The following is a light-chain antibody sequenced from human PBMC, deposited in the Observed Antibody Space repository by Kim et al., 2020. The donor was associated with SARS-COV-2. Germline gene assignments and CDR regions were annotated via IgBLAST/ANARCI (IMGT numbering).Light chain of an antibody. V-gene: IGLV6-57*01. CDR1: SGSIASNY. CDR3: QSYDSSGVV. Sequence: GKTVTISCTRSSGSIASNYVQWYQQRPGSSPTTVIYEDNQRPSGVPDRFSGSIDSSSNSASLTISGLKTEDEADYYYQSYDSSGVVFGGGTKLTVL. CDR2: EDN. J-gene: IGLJ2*01.